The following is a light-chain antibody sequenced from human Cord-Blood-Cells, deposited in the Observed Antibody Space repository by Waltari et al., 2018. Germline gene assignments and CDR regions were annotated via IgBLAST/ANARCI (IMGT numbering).Light chain of an antibody. CDR2: GKN. Sequence: SSELTQDPAVSVALGQTVRITCQGDSLRSYYASWYQQKPGQAPVLVIYGKNNRPSGIPDRLSGSSSGNTASLTITVAQAEDEADYYCNSRDSSGNHLVFGGGTKLTVL. CDR3: NSRDSSGNHLV. V-gene: IGLV3-19*01. CDR1: SLRSYY. J-gene: IGLJ3*02.